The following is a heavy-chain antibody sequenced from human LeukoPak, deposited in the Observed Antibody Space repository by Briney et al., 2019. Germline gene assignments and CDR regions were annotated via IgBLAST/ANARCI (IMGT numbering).Heavy chain of an antibody. D-gene: IGHD3-3*01. CDR1: GFTFSTFA. CDR2: IFPSGSEI. V-gene: IGHV3-23*01. Sequence: PGGSLRLSCAASGFTFSTFAMIWVRQPPGKGLAWVSSIFPSGSEIHYADSVKGRFTISRDNSKNTLYLQMNSLRAEDTSVYSCAESGGEEYYFDYWGQGTLVTVSS. CDR3: AESGGEEYYFDY. J-gene: IGHJ4*02.